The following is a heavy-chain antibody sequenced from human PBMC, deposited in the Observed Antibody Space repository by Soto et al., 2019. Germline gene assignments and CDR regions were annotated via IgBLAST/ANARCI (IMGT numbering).Heavy chain of an antibody. CDR2: IKEDGGEK. Sequence: EEQLVESGGGLVQPGGSLRLSCAASGLTFSTYWMTWVRQAPGKGLEWVANIKEDGGEKNYVDSVKGRFTISRENAKNALYLQMNSLRVEDTAVYYCARGEAIGVDPWGQGTLVTVSS. D-gene: IGHD3-10*01. V-gene: IGHV3-7*01. CDR1: GLTFSTYW. CDR3: ARGEAIGVDP. J-gene: IGHJ5*02.